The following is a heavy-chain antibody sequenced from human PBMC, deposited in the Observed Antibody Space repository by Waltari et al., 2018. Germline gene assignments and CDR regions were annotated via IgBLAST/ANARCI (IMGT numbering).Heavy chain of an antibody. J-gene: IGHJ3*02. Sequence: QVQLQESGPGLVKPSGTLSLTCAVSGGSISSSNWWSWVRQPPGKGLEWIGEIYHSGSTNYNPSLKSRVTISVDKSKNQFSLKLSSVTAADTAVYYCARDRHFRHLIAAAASTYAFDIWGQGTMVTVSS. CDR2: IYHSGST. CDR3: ARDRHFRHLIAAAASTYAFDI. D-gene: IGHD6-13*01. V-gene: IGHV4-4*02. CDR1: GGSISSSNW.